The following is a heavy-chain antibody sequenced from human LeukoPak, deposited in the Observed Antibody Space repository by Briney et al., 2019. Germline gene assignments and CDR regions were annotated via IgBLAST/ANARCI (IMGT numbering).Heavy chain of an antibody. V-gene: IGHV4-39*01. CDR2: INHSGST. J-gene: IGHJ4*02. CDR1: GGSISGSSYY. Sequence: SETLSLTCTVSGGSISGSSYYWGWIRQPPGKGLEWIGEINHSGSTNYNPSLKSRVTISVDTSKNQFSLKLSSVTAADTAVYYCARGYHYRSGSRSHGVYYLDWWGKATLLTVSS. D-gene: IGHD3-10*01. CDR3: ARGYHYRSGSRSHGVYYLDW.